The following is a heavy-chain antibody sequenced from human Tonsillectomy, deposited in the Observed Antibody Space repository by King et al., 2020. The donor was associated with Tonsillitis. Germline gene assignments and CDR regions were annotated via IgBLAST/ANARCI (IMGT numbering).Heavy chain of an antibody. Sequence: QLVQSGAEVKKPGSSVKVSCKASGGTFSTYGISWVRQAPGQGLEWMGRIIPILDIANYAQKFQGRGTITADKSTTTAYMELSSLRSEDTAVYYCARDKRYSSGWYSNSWGQGTLVTVSS. CDR2: IIPILDIA. D-gene: IGHD6-19*01. J-gene: IGHJ4*02. CDR1: GGTFSTYG. V-gene: IGHV1-69*09. CDR3: ARDKRYSSGWYSNS.